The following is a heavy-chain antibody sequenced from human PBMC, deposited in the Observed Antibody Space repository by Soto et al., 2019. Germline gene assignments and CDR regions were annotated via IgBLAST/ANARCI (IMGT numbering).Heavy chain of an antibody. CDR1: GFSLSNARMG. CDR2: IFSNDEK. CDR3: ARIQGYCLSTICYAGDH. Sequence: QVTLKESGPVLVKPTEPLTLTCTVSGFSLSNARMGVSWIRQPPGKALEWLAHIFSNDEKSYRTSLKSRLTISKDTSKSQVVLTMTNMDPVDTATYYCARIQGYCLSTICYAGDHWGQGTLVTVSS. D-gene: IGHD2-2*01. V-gene: IGHV2-26*01. J-gene: IGHJ4*02.